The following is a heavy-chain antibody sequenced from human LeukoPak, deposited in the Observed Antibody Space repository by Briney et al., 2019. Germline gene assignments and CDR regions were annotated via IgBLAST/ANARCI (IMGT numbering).Heavy chain of an antibody. Sequence: SETLSLTCAVYGGSFSAYYWSWFRQPPGKGLEWIGYIYYSGSTYYNPSLKSRVSISVDTSKNQFSLKLSSVTATDTAVYYCAREGGFCSSTSCQVYFYYGMDVWGQGTTVTVSS. CDR2: IYYSGST. CDR1: GGSFSAYY. J-gene: IGHJ6*02. D-gene: IGHD2-2*01. V-gene: IGHV4-30-4*08. CDR3: AREGGFCSSTSCQVYFYYGMDV.